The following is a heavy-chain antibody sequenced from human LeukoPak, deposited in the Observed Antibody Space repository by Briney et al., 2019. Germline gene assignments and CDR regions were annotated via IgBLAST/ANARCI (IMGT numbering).Heavy chain of an antibody. D-gene: IGHD6-13*01. CDR2: ISAYNGNT. CDR3: ARTYSSSLFLYDY. Sequence: ASVKVSCKASGYTFTSYGISWVRQAPGQGLEWMGWISAYNGNTNYAQKFQGRVTITTDESTSTAYMELSSLRSEDTAVYYCARTYSSSLFLYDYWGQGTLVTVSS. CDR1: GYTFTSYG. V-gene: IGHV1-18*01. J-gene: IGHJ4*02.